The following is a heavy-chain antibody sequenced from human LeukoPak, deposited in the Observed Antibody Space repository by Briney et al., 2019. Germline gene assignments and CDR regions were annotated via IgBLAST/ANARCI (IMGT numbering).Heavy chain of an antibody. CDR1: GGSLSGYY. Sequence: SETLSLTCAVYGGSLSGYYWSWLRQPPGKGLEWIGEINHSGSTNYDPSLKSRVTISVDTSKNQFSLKLSSVTAADTAVYYCARLGGFRTPLQGNWGQGTLVTVSS. V-gene: IGHV4-34*01. D-gene: IGHD4-11*01. CDR2: INHSGST. J-gene: IGHJ4*02. CDR3: ARLGGFRTPLQGN.